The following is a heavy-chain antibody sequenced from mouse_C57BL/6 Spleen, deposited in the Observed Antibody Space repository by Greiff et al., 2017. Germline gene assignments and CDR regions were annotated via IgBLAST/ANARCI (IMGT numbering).Heavy chain of an antibody. CDR1: GFTFSSYA. J-gene: IGHJ4*01. CDR3: TREREHDYYGSYYAMDY. Sequence: EVKLVESGEGLVKPGGSLKLSCAASGFTFSSYAMSWVRQTPEKRLEWVAYISSGGDYIYYADTVKGRFTISRDNARNTLYLQMSSLKSEDTAMYYCTREREHDYYGSYYAMDYWGQGTSVTVSS. D-gene: IGHD1-1*01. CDR2: ISSGGDYI. V-gene: IGHV5-9-1*02.